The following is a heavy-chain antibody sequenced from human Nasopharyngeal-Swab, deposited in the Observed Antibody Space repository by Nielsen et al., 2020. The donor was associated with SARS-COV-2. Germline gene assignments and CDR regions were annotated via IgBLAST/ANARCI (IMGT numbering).Heavy chain of an antibody. J-gene: IGHJ2*01. V-gene: IGHV4-30-4*01. CDR1: GGSISSGDYY. CDR2: IYYSGST. D-gene: IGHD6-13*01. CDR3: ASIRYSSSWYGYWYFDL. Sequence: SETLSLTCTVSGGSISSGDYYWIWIRQSPGKVLEWIGYIYYSGSTYYNPSLKSRVTISVDTSKNQFSLKLNSVTAGDTAVYYCASIRYSSSWYGYWYFDLWGRGTLVTVSS.